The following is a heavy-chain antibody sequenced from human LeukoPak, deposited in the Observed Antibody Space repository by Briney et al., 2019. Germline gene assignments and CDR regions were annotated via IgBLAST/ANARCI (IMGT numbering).Heavy chain of an antibody. J-gene: IGHJ3*02. V-gene: IGHV3-21*01. CDR3: AREVEGAFDI. CDR2: ISSSSSYI. D-gene: IGHD2-2*01. CDR1: GFTFSSYS. Sequence: GGSLRLSCAASGFTFSSYSMNWVRQAPGKGLEWVSSISSSSSYIYYADSVEGRFTISRDNAKNSLYLQMNSLRAEDTAVYYCAREVEGAFDIWGQGTMVTVSS.